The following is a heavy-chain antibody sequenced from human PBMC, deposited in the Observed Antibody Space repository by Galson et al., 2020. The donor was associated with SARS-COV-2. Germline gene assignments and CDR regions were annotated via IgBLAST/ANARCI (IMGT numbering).Heavy chain of an antibody. Sequence: SETLSLTCSVSGDSINYNHNYWGWIRQPPGKGLEWIGSIYYDGSTYYNPSLKSRVTISVDTSTNHFSLKLTSVTAADTGLFYCARHAGNYGSNTYVGAWGQGTLVSVSS. CDR2: IYYDGST. V-gene: IGHV4-39*01. CDR1: GDSINYNHNY. J-gene: IGHJ5*02. D-gene: IGHD4-17*01. CDR3: ARHAGNYGSNTYVGA.